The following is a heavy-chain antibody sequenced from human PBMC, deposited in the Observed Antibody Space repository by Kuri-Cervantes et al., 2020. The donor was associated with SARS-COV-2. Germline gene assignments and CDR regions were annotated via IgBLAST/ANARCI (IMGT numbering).Heavy chain of an antibody. Sequence: GESLKISCAASGFTFSDYYMSWIRQAPGKGLARVSYISSSGSTIYYADSVKGRFTISRDNAKNSLYLQMNSLRAADTAVCYCARARIVGANVDAFDIWGQGTMVTVSS. V-gene: IGHV3-11*01. CDR1: GFTFSDYY. CDR3: ARARIVGANVDAFDI. J-gene: IGHJ3*02. CDR2: ISSSGSTI. D-gene: IGHD1-26*01.